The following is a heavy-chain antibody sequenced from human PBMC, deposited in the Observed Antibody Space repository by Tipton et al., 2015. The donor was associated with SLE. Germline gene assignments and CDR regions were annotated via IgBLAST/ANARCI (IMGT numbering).Heavy chain of an antibody. CDR2: IYYSGST. V-gene: IGHV4-39*07. CDR1: GGSISSSGYS. J-gene: IGHJ2*01. D-gene: IGHD6-19*01. CDR3: ARGVRIAVVKGWYFDL. Sequence: TLSLTCTVSGGSISSSGYSWGWVRQPPGKGLEGVGTIYYSGSTYYNPPLKSRVTMPADTSKNQFSLKLNSVTAADTAVYYCARGVRIAVVKGWYFDLWGRGTLVTVSS.